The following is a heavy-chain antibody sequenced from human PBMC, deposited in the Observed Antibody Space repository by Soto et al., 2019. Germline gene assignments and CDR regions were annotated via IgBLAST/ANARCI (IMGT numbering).Heavy chain of an antibody. J-gene: IGHJ4*02. V-gene: IGHV4-59*01. CDR3: ARSHSFDGSIYHYYVDF. D-gene: IGHD3-10*01. CDR1: GGSISTYY. CDR2: IYASGAT. Sequence: LSLTCTVSGGSISTYYWSWIRQPPGGTLEWIGYIYASGATTYNPSLESRVTMSVDMPNNEFSLELTSLTAADTAVYYCARSHSFDGSIYHYYVDFWGQGTLVTAPQ.